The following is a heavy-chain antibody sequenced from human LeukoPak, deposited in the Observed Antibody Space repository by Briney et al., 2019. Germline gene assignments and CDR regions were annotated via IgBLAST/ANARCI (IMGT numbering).Heavy chain of an antibody. Sequence: ASVEVSFKASGYTFTVYYMHWVRQAPGQGREGMGWINPNSGGTNYTQKFQGGVTITRDTSISTASMELSRLRSDDTAVYYCARDQGKWIQLWSFDYWGQGTLVTVSS. CDR1: GYTFTVYY. CDR3: ARDQGKWIQLWSFDY. J-gene: IGHJ4*02. CDR2: INPNSGGT. D-gene: IGHD5-18*01. V-gene: IGHV1-2*02.